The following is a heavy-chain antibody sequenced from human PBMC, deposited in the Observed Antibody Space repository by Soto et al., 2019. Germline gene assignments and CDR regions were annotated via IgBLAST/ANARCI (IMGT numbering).Heavy chain of an antibody. Sequence: SETLSLTCAVYGGSFSGYYWSWIRQPPGKGLEWIGEINHSGSTNYNPSLKSRVTISVDTSKNQFSLKLSSVTAADTAVYYCARVGVSSSLVSRGYYYYMDVWGKGTTVTVSS. V-gene: IGHV4-34*01. CDR2: INHSGST. CDR3: ARVGVSSSLVSRGYYYYMDV. D-gene: IGHD6-6*01. CDR1: GGSFSGYY. J-gene: IGHJ6*03.